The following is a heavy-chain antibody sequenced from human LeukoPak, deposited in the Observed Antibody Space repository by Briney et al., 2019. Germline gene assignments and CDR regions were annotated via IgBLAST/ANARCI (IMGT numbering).Heavy chain of an antibody. Sequence: SETLSLTCNVSGGSFSIYYWSWIRQPAGKGLEWMGRIYTSGNTNYNPSLKSRVTMSVDTSKNQFSLKLSSVTAADTAVYYCARVWDVWGKGTTVTVSS. CDR3: ARVWDV. J-gene: IGHJ6*04. CDR2: IYTSGNT. V-gene: IGHV4-4*07. CDR1: GGSFSIYY.